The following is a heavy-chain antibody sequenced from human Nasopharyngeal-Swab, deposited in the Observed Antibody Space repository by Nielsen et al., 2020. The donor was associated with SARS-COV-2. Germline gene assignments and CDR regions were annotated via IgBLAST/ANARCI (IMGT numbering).Heavy chain of an antibody. Sequence: GGSLRLSCVASGFTLADYYMDWVRQAPGKGLEWLGYSRVKANSYTAEYAASVTGRFTFSREESKNVLYLQMNSLKTEDTAVYYCARVGICSNDWCGSYDSWGQGTLVTVSS. CDR2: SRVKANSYTA. D-gene: IGHD6-19*01. V-gene: IGHV3-72*01. CDR3: ARVGICSNDWCGSYDS. CDR1: GFTLADYY. J-gene: IGHJ4*02.